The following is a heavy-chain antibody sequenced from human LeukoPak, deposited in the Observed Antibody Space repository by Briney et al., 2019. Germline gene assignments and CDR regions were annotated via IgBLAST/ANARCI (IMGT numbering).Heavy chain of an antibody. CDR2: INHSGST. D-gene: IGHD6-6*01. CDR1: GGSFSGYY. CDR3: ARGIAARQSIFDY. V-gene: IGHV4-34*01. J-gene: IGHJ4*02. Sequence: KPSETLSLTCAVYGGSFSGYYWSWIRQPPGKGLEWIGEINHSGSTNYNPSLKSRVTISVDTSKNQFSLKLSSVTAADTAVCYCARGIAARQSIFDYWGQETLVTVSS.